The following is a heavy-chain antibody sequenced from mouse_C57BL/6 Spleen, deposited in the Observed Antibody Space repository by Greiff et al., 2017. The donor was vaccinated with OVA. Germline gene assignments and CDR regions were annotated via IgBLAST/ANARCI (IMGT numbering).Heavy chain of an antibody. V-gene: IGHV5-16*01. Sequence: EVKLMESEGGLVQPGSSMKLSCTASGFTFSDYYMAWVRQVPEKGLEWVANINYDGSSTYYLDSLKSRFIISRDNAKNILYLQMSSLKSEDTATYYCARVSYGYDKGAMDYWGQGTSVTVSS. J-gene: IGHJ4*01. CDR3: ARVSYGYDKGAMDY. CDR1: GFTFSDYY. CDR2: INYDGSST. D-gene: IGHD2-2*01.